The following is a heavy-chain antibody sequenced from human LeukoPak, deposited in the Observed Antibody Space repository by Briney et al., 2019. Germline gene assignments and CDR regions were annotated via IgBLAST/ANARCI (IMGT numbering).Heavy chain of an antibody. CDR1: GYTFTGYY. D-gene: IGHD3-10*01. CDR2: INPNSGGT. J-gene: IGHJ4*02. Sequence: ASVKVSCKASGYTFTGYYMHWVRQAPGQGLEWMGWINPNSGGTSYAQKFQGRVTMTRDTSISTAYMELSRLRSDDTAVYYCAREGPYLSGFGWGQGTLVTVSS. CDR3: AREGPYLSGFG. V-gene: IGHV1-2*02.